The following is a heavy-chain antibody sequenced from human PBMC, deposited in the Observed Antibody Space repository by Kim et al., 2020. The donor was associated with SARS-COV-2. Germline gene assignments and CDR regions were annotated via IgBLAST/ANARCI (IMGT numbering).Heavy chain of an antibody. D-gene: IGHD3-10*01. V-gene: IGHV4-34*01. CDR1: GGSFSGYY. CDR3: ARVVVRIRTTLLWFGEFPYYFDY. CDR2: INHSGST. Sequence: SETLSLTCAVYGGSFSGYYWSWIRQPPGKGLEWIGEINHSGSTNYNPSLKSRVTISVDTSKNQFSLKLSSVTAADTAVYYCARVVVRIRTTLLWFGEFPYYFDYWGQGTLVTVSS. J-gene: IGHJ4*02.